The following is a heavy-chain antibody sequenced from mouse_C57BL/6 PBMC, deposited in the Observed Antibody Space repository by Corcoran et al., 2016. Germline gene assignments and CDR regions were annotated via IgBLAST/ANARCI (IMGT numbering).Heavy chain of an antibody. CDR2: ISYDGSN. CDR3: AASYYGSSYPAWFAY. D-gene: IGHD1-1*01. V-gene: IGHV3-6*01. CDR1: GYSITSGYY. Sequence: DVQLQESGPGLVKPSQSLSLTCSVTGYSITSGYYWNWIRQFPGNKLEWMGYISYDGSNNYNPSLKNRISITRDTSKNQFFLKLNSVTTEDTATYYCAASYYGSSYPAWFAYWGQGTLVTVSA. J-gene: IGHJ3*01.